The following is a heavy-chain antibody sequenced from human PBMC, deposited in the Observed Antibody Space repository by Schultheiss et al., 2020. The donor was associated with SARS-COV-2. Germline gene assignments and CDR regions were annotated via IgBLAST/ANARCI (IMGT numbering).Heavy chain of an antibody. D-gene: IGHD5-18*01. CDR1: GFTFSSYG. J-gene: IGHJ6*02. Sequence: GGSLRLSCAASGFTFSSYGMHWVRQAPGKGLEWVAVIWYDGSNKYYADSVKGRFTISRDNSKNTLYLQMNSLRAEDTAVYYCAKGRTFGYSYEYGDGMDVWGQGTTVTVSS. CDR3: AKGRTFGYSYEYGDGMDV. CDR2: IWYDGSNK. V-gene: IGHV3-33*06.